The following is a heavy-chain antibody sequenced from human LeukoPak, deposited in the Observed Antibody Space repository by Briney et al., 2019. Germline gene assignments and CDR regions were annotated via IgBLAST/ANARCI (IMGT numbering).Heavy chain of an antibody. CDR2: ISAYNGNT. Sequence: ASVKVSCKASGYTFTSYGISWVRQAPGQGLEWMGWISAYNGNTNYAQKLQGRVTMTTDTSTSTAYMELRSLRSDDTAVYYCARSLRITMVRGVIPDYWGQGTLVTVSS. D-gene: IGHD3-10*01. CDR3: ARSLRITMVRGVIPDY. CDR1: GYTFTSYG. J-gene: IGHJ4*02. V-gene: IGHV1-18*01.